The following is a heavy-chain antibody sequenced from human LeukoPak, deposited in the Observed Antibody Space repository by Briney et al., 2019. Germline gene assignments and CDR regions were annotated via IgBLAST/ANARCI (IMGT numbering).Heavy chain of an antibody. CDR1: GFTFSSYA. CDR2: ISGSGGST. J-gene: IGHJ1*01. CDR3: AKDSRGSYYYAYFQH. V-gene: IGHV3-23*01. Sequence: GGSLRLSCAASGFTFSSYAMSWVRQAPGKGLEWVSAISGSGGSTYYADSVKGRFTISRDNSKNTLYLQMNSLRAEDMAVYYCAKDSRGSYYYAYFQHWGQGTLVTVSS. D-gene: IGHD1-26*01.